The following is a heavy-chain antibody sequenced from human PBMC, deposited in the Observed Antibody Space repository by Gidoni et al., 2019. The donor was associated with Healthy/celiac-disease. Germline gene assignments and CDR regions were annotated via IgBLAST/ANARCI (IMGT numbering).Heavy chain of an antibody. CDR3: AKSPVVPVPPRSYYFDY. J-gene: IGHJ4*02. D-gene: IGHD2-2*01. V-gene: IGHV3-23*01. CDR2: ISGSGGST. CDR1: GFTFSSDA. Sequence: EVQLLESGGGLVQPGGSLRLSCAASGFTFSSDAMSWVRQAPGKGLEWVSAISGSGGSTYYADSVKGRFTISRDNSKNTLYLQMNSLRAEDTAVYYCAKSPVVPVPPRSYYFDYWGQGTLVTVSS.